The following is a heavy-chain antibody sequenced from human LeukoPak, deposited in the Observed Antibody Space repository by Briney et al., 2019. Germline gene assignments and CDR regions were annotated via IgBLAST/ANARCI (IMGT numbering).Heavy chain of an antibody. V-gene: IGHV3-23*01. CDR2: TSGSGGTT. Sequence: PGGSLRLSCAASGFSFSSHAMSWVRQAPGKGLEWASGTSGSGGTTYYADSVKGRFTISRDNSKNTLYLQMNSLRAEDTAVYYCAKAAGSSSWYWGSDYWGQGTLVTVSS. D-gene: IGHD6-13*01. J-gene: IGHJ4*02. CDR3: AKAAGSSSWYWGSDY. CDR1: GFSFSSHA.